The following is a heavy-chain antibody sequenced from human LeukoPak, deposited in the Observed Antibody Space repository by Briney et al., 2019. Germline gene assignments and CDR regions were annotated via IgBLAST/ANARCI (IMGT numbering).Heavy chain of an antibody. CDR2: IYYSGST. Sequence: SETLSLTCTVSGGSISSYYWSWIRQPPGKGLEWIGYIYYSGSTYYNPSLKSRVTISVDTSKNQFSLKLSSVTAADTAVYYCASRSALIAVAGRRTYYFDYWGQGTLVTVSS. D-gene: IGHD6-19*01. V-gene: IGHV4-59*04. CDR3: ASRSALIAVAGRRTYYFDY. CDR1: GGSISSYY. J-gene: IGHJ4*02.